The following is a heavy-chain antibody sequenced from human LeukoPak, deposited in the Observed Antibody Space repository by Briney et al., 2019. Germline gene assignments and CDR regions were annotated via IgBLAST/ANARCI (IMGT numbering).Heavy chain of an antibody. CDR2: INHSGST. CDR1: GGSFSGYY. D-gene: IGHD4-17*01. V-gene: IGHV4-34*01. CDR3: AQDPLGDYEGWFDP. Sequence: SETLSLTCAVYGGSFSGYYWSWIRQPPGKGLEWIGEINHSGSTNYNPSLKSRVTISVDTSKNQFSLKLSSVTAADTAVYYCAQDPLGDYEGWFDPWGQGTLVTVSS. J-gene: IGHJ5*02.